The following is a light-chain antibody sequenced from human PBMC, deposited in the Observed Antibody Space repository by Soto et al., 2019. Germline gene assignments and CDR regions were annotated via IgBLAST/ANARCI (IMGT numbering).Light chain of an antibody. J-gene: IGKJ4*01. CDR2: GAS. CDR3: QQYGSSPR. CDR1: QSVSSSY. Sequence: EIVLTQSPGTLSLSPGERATLSCRASQSVSSSYLAWYQQKPGQAPRLLIYGASSRATGIPDRFSGSGSGTDFTLTIRRLEPEYFAVYYCQQYGSSPRFGGGTKVEIK. V-gene: IGKV3-20*01.